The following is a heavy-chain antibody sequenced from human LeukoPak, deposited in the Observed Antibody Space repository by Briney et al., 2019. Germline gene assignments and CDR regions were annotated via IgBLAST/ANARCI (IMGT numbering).Heavy chain of an antibody. V-gene: IGHV3-30*12. D-gene: IGHD3-16*01. CDR3: ATFGLP. CDR2: ISYDGSNE. CDR1: GFTFSSYG. Sequence: GGSLRLSCAASGFTFSSYGMHWVRQAPGKGLEWVAIISYDGSNEYYADSVKGRFTISRDNSKNTLYLQMNSLRAEDTAVYYCATFGLPWGQGTLVTVSS. J-gene: IGHJ5*02.